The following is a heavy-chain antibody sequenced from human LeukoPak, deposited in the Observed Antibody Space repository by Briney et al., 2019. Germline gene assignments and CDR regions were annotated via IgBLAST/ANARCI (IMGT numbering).Heavy chain of an antibody. CDR3: ARVPATIHYYYYMDV. CDR2: IYYSGST. J-gene: IGHJ6*03. V-gene: IGHV4-59*01. D-gene: IGHD4-17*01. Sequence: SETLSLTCTVSGGSISTYYWSWIRQPPGKGLEWIGYIYYSGSTNYNPSLKSRVTISVDTSKNQFSLKLSSVTAADTAVYYCARVPATIHYYYYMDVWGKGTTVTVSS. CDR1: GGSISTYY.